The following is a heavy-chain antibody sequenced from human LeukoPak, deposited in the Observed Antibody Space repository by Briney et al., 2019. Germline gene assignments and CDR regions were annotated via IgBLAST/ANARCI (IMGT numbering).Heavy chain of an antibody. V-gene: IGHV3-30*04. J-gene: IGHJ6*02. CDR1: GFTFSSYA. CDR2: ISYDGSNK. Sequence: PGRSLRLSCVASGFTFSSYAMHWVRQAPGKGLEWVAVISYDGSNKYYADSVKGRFTISRDNSKNTLYLQMNSLRAEDTAVYYCASGHYDFWSGYLTYYYYGMDVWGQGTTVTVSS. CDR3: ASGHYDFWSGYLTYYYYGMDV. D-gene: IGHD3-3*01.